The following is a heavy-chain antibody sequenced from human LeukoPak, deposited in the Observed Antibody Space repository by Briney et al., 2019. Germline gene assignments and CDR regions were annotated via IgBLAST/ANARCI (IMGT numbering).Heavy chain of an antibody. CDR2: ISSSSSTI. V-gene: IGHV3-48*01. D-gene: IGHD6-19*01. J-gene: IGHJ4*02. CDR3: ASDPILPGIAVAGGYDY. CDR1: GFTFSSYS. Sequence: PGGSLRLSCAASGFTFSSYSMNWVRQAPGKGLEWVSYISSSSSTIYYADSVKGRFTISRDNAKNSLYLQMNSLRAEDTAVYYCASDPILPGIAVAGGYDYWDQGTLVTVSS.